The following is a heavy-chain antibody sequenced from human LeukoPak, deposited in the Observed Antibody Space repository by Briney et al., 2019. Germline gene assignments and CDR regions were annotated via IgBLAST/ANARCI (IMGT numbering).Heavy chain of an antibody. J-gene: IGHJ4*02. CDR1: GYTFTSYD. V-gene: IGHV1-8*01. Sequence: ASVKVSCKASGYTFTSYDINWVRQATGQGLEWMGWMNPNSGKTGYAQKFQGRVTMTRNTSISTAYMELSSLRSEDTAVYYCARGWSPDYGDYGDYWGQGTLVTVSS. D-gene: IGHD4-17*01. CDR3: ARGWSPDYGDYGDY. CDR2: MNPNSGKT.